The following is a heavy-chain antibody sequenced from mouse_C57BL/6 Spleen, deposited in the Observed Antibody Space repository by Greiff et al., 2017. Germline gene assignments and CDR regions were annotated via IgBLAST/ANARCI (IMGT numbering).Heavy chain of an antibody. Sequence: LKESGPELVKPGASVKISCKASGYAFSRSWMNWVKQRPGKGLEWIGRIYPGDGDTNYNGKFKGKATLTADKSSSTAYMQLSSLTSEDSAVYFCARYYYGSSYEYFDVWGTGTTVTVSS. CDR2: IYPGDGDT. V-gene: IGHV1-82*01. CDR1: GYAFSRSW. D-gene: IGHD1-1*01. J-gene: IGHJ1*03. CDR3: ARYYYGSSYEYFDV.